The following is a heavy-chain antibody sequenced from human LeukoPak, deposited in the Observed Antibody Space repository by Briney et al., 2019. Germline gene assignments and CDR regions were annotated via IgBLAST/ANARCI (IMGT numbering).Heavy chain of an antibody. Sequence: PSETLSLTCTVSGGSVSSSSYYWGWVRQPPGKGLEWIGCICYSRSTNYNPSLPSRVTISVDTSKNSFSLKLSTVPATDASLSYCARRIMITFGGVIAQDYWGQGTLVTVSS. CDR3: ARRIMITFGGVIAQDY. CDR1: GGSVSSSSYY. J-gene: IGHJ4*02. CDR2: ICYSRST. V-gene: IGHV4-39*01. D-gene: IGHD3-16*02.